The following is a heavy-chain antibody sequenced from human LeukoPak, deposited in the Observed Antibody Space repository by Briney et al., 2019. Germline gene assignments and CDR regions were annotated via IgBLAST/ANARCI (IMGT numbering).Heavy chain of an antibody. D-gene: IGHD6-19*01. V-gene: IGHV1-8*01. CDR2: MNPNSGNT. CDR1: GYTFTSYD. Sequence: ASVKVSCKASGYTFTSYDINWVRQAPGQGLEWMGWMNPNSGNTGYAQKFQGRVTMTRNTSISTAYMELSSLRSEDTAVYYCARGRSLASGWYLGGRYDAFDIWGQGTMVTVSS. CDR3: ARGRSLASGWYLGGRYDAFDI. J-gene: IGHJ3*02.